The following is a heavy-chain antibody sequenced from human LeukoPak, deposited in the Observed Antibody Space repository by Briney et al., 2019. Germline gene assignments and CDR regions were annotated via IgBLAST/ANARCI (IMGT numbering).Heavy chain of an antibody. CDR1: AYTFTSYG. Sequence: ASVKVSCKASAYTFTSYGISWVRQAPGQGLEWMGWISAYNGNTNYAQKLPGRVTMTTDTSTSRAYRELRRLRSDDTAVYYCARAPVGAANEMDSWGQGTLVTLSS. V-gene: IGHV1-18*01. CDR3: ARAPVGAANEMDS. J-gene: IGHJ4*02. CDR2: ISAYNGNT. D-gene: IGHD1-26*01.